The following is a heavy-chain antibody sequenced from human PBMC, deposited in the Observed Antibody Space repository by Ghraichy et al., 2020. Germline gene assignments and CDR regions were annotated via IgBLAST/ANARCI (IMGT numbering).Heavy chain of an antibody. CDR2: VYASGIT. V-gene: IGHV4-4*09. CDR1: GASIRRSY. CDR3: ARHGAILEVDHNWFDP. D-gene: IGHD3-3*01. J-gene: IGHJ5*02. Sequence: SETLSLTCNVSGASIRRSYWSWIRQAPGKGLEWIGFVYASGITNYNPSLRSRVTVSLDTSKNQVSLTLKSVTAADTAVYYCARHGAILEVDHNWFDPWGQGTLVTVSS.